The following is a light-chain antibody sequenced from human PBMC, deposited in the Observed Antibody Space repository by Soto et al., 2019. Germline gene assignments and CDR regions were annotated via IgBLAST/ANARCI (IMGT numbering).Light chain of an antibody. CDR2: DAS. CDR3: LQHTNFPLT. CDR1: QGISNH. Sequence: DIQMTQSPSAMSASVVDRVTITCRASQGISNHLVWFQQRPGKVHXRLIYDASSLKTGVPSRFSGSGSGTDVTLTISSLQPEDFATYYCLQHTNFPLTFGQGTRL. V-gene: IGKV1-17*03. J-gene: IGKJ5*01.